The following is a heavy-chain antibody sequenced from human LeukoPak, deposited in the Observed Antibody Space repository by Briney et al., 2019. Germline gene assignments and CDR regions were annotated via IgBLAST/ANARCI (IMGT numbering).Heavy chain of an antibody. D-gene: IGHD6-6*01. CDR3: ARDSPISSGISDF. CDR1: GVSISSYY. J-gene: IGHJ4*02. Sequence: PSETLSLTCTVSGVSISSYYWNWIRQPPGKGLEWIGNIYYSGSTNYNPSLKSRVTISVDTSKNQFSLKLTSVTAADTAVYYCARDSPISSGISDFWGQGTLITVSS. V-gene: IGHV4-59*01. CDR2: IYYSGST.